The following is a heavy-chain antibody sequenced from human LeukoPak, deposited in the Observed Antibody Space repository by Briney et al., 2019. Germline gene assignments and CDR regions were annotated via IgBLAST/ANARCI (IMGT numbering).Heavy chain of an antibody. CDR2: ISSSSSYI. J-gene: IGHJ6*03. V-gene: IGHV3-21*01. Sequence: GGSLRLSCAASGFTFSSYSMNWVRQAPGKGLEWVSSISSSSSYIYYADSVKGRFTISRDNAKNSLYLQMNSLRAEDTAVYYCARARKYQLLITAGKYYYYYMDVWGKGTTVTASS. D-gene: IGHD2-2*01. CDR1: GFTFSSYS. CDR3: ARARKYQLLITAGKYYYYYMDV.